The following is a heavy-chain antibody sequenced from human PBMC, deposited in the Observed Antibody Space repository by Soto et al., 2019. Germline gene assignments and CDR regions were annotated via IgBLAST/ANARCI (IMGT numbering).Heavy chain of an antibody. CDR3: AHHPSRYSSSSRSYFDY. J-gene: IGHJ4*02. Sequence: GSGPTLVNPTQTLTLTCTFSGFSLSTSGVGVGWIRQPPGKALEWPALIYWNDDKRYSPSLKSRLTITKDTSKNQVVLTMTNMDPVDTATYYCAHHPSRYSSSSRSYFDYWGQVTLVTVSS. CDR1: GFSLSTSGVG. D-gene: IGHD6-6*01. V-gene: IGHV2-5*01. CDR2: IYWNDDK.